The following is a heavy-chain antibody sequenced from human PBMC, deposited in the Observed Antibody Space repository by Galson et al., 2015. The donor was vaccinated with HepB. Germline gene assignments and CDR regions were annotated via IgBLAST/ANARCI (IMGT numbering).Heavy chain of an antibody. CDR1: GFTFSTYA. CDR2: INGNGGST. V-gene: IGHV3-23*01. J-gene: IGHJ4*02. CDR3: AKIMRGSYSPFDL. D-gene: IGHD1-26*01. Sequence: SLRLSCAASGFTFSTYAMSWVRQAPGKGLEWVSSINGNGGSTDYADSMKGRFIVSRDNSKNTLYVQINSLRAEDTAIYYCAKIMRGSYSPFDLWGQGILVTVSS.